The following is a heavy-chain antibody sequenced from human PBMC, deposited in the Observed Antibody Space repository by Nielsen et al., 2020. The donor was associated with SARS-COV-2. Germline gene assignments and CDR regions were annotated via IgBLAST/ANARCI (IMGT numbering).Heavy chain of an antibody. CDR2: ISWNSGSI. CDR1: GFTFDDYA. Sequence: SLKISCAASGFTFDDYAMHWVRQAPGKGLEWVSGISWNSGSIGYADSVKGRFTISRDNSKNTLYLQMNSLRAEDTAVYYCARDRAYSSSWNRKKNWFDPWGQGTLVTVSS. V-gene: IGHV3-9*01. D-gene: IGHD6-13*01. CDR3: ARDRAYSSSWNRKKNWFDP. J-gene: IGHJ5*02.